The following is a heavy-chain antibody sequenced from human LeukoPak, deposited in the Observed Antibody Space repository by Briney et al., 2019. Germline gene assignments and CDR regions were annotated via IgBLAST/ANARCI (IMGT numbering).Heavy chain of an antibody. CDR3: ARSSRRSPNRDYMDV. CDR1: GGTFSSYA. D-gene: IGHD1-14*01. CDR2: IIPIFGTA. V-gene: IGHV1-69*06. Sequence: GASVKVSCKASGGTFSSYAISWVRQAPGQGLEWMGGIIPIFGTANYAQKFQGRVTITADKSTSTAYMELSSLRSEDTAVYYCARSSRRSPNRDYMDVWGKGTTVTISS. J-gene: IGHJ6*03.